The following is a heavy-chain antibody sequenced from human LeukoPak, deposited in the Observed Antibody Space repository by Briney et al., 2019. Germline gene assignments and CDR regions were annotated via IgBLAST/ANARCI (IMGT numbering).Heavy chain of an antibody. CDR3: AKEVTAVNMIVVDHFDY. Sequence: PGGSLRLSCAASGFTFSSYGMHWVRQAPGKGLEWVAVISYDGTKKHYADSVKGRFTISRDNSKNTLYLQMNTLRAEDTAVYYCAKEVTAVNMIVVDHFDYWGQRTVVTVSS. V-gene: IGHV3-30*18. D-gene: IGHD3-22*01. CDR2: ISYDGTKK. J-gene: IGHJ4*02. CDR1: GFTFSSYG.